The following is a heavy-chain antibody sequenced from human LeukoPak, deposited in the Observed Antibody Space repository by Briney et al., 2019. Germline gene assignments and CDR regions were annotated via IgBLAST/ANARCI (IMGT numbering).Heavy chain of an antibody. CDR2: ISSSGSDT. J-gene: IGHJ4*02. CDR3: TRGFRNFDY. D-gene: IGHD2/OR15-2a*01. Sequence: GGSLRLSCAASGFTFSSYAMSWVRQAPGKGLEWVSAISSSGSDTYHADSVKGRFTISRDKSKNTLYLQMNSLRAEDTAVYYCTRGFRNFDYWGQGTLVTVSS. CDR1: GFTFSSYA. V-gene: IGHV3-23*01.